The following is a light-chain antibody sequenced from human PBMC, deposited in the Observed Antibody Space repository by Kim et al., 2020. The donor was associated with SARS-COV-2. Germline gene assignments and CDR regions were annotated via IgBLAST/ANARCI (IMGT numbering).Light chain of an antibody. CDR2: GKN. Sequence: SSELTQDPAVSVALGQTVRITCQGDSLRRYYASWYQQKPGQAPVLVIYGKNNRPSGIPDRFSGSSSGNTASLTITGAQAEEEADYYCKSRDSSGKVVFGGVTKLTVL. V-gene: IGLV3-19*01. J-gene: IGLJ2*01. CDR3: KSRDSSGKVV. CDR1: SLRRYY.